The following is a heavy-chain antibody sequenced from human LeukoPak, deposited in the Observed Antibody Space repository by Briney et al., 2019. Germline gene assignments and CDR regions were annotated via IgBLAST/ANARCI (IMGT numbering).Heavy chain of an antibody. CDR1: GFTFSSYS. CDR3: ARAGSGSPRYNWFDP. D-gene: IGHD3-10*01. Sequence: AGGSLRLSCAASGFTFSSYSMNWVRQAPGKGLEWVSSISSSSSYIYYADSVKGRFTISRDNAKNSLYLQMNSLRAEDTAVYYCARAGSGSPRYNWFDPWGQGTLVTVSS. V-gene: IGHV3-21*01. J-gene: IGHJ5*02. CDR2: ISSSSSYI.